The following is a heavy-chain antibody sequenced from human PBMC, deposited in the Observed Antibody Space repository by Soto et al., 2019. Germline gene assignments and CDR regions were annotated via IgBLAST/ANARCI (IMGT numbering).Heavy chain of an antibody. Sequence: ASVKVSCKASGYAFTSYGISWVRQAPGQGLEWMGWISAYNGNTNYAQKFQGRVTITRDTSASTAYMELSSLRSEDTAVYYCAGRYCSGGSCYFYPTGGFDYWGQGTLVTVSS. CDR1: GYAFTSYG. V-gene: IGHV1-18*01. D-gene: IGHD2-15*01. CDR2: ISAYNGNT. CDR3: AGRYCSGGSCYFYPTGGFDY. J-gene: IGHJ4*02.